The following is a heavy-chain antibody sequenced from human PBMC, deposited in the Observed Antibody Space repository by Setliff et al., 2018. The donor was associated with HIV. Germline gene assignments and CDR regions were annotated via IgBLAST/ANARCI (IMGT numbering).Heavy chain of an antibody. CDR1: GESLSGYY. Sequence: SETLSLTCAAYGESLSGYYWSWIRQPPGKGLEWIGEVTHTRATNYNPSLQSRVTVTVDTSKNQFSLKLSSVTAADTAVYYCVRGGDSSSWYWGRWFDPWGQGTLVTVSS. V-gene: IGHV4-34*01. CDR2: VTHTRAT. CDR3: VRGGDSSSWYWGRWFDP. D-gene: IGHD6-13*01. J-gene: IGHJ5*02.